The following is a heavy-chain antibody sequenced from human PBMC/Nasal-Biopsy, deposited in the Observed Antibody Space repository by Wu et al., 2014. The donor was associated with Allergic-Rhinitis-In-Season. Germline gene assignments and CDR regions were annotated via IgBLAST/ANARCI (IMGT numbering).Heavy chain of an antibody. D-gene: IGHD3-9*01. V-gene: IGHV4-38-2*02. CDR1: GYSISSGYY. Sequence: TLSLTCTVSGYSISSGYYWGWIRQPPGKGLEWIGSIYHSGSTYYNPSLKSRVTISGDTSKNQFSLKLSSVTAADTAVYYCAREHLLTAYSTTLYVFDPWGQGTLVTVSS. J-gene: IGHJ5*02. CDR2: IYHSGST. CDR3: AREHLLTAYSTTLYVFDP.